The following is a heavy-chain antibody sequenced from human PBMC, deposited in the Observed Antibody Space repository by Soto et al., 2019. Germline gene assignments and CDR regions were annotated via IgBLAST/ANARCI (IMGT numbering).Heavy chain of an antibody. V-gene: IGHV3-23*01. CDR3: AKKGFRIQLSSWFDP. J-gene: IGHJ5*02. CDR2: ISDSGDNT. Sequence: GGSLRLSCAASGFTFSSYAMSWVRQDPGKGLEWVSAISDSGDNTYYADSVKGRFTISRDNSKNTLYLQMNSLRAEDTAVYFCAKKGFRIQLSSWFDPWGQGTLVTVSS. CDR1: GFTFSSYA. D-gene: IGHD1-1*01.